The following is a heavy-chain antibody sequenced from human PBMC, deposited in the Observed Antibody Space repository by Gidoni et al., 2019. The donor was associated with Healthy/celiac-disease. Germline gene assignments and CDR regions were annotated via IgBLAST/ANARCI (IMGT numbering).Heavy chain of an antibody. J-gene: IGHJ6*01. V-gene: IGHV3-21*01. Sequence: EVQLVESGGGLVKPGRSRILSFAASGFTFSSYSMNWVRQPPGKGLEWVSAISSSGSTIYYADSVKRRFTISRDNAKNSLYLQMNSLRAEDTAVYYCARPYNWNSYYDDGMDVWGQGTTVTVSS. CDR2: ISSSGSTI. CDR3: ARPYNWNSYYDDGMDV. CDR1: GFTFSSYS. D-gene: IGHD1-7*01.